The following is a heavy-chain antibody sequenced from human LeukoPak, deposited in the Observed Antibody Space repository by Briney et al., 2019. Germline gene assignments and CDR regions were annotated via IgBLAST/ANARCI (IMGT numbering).Heavy chain of an antibody. CDR1: GFTFSNFW. CDR2: ISGGGGST. Sequence: GGSLRLSCVASGFTFSNFWMNWVRQAPGKGLEWVSTISGGGGSTYYADSVKGRFTISRDNSKNTLYLQVNSLRAEDTAVYYCAKGGKWDVTPFDYWGQGTLVTVSS. D-gene: IGHD1-26*01. V-gene: IGHV3-23*01. CDR3: AKGGKWDVTPFDY. J-gene: IGHJ4*02.